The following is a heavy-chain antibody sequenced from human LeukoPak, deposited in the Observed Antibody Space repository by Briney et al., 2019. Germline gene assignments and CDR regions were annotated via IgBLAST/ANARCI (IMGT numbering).Heavy chain of an antibody. J-gene: IGHJ4*02. V-gene: IGHV1-24*01. CDR1: GYTLTELS. Sequence: VSVKVSCKVSGYTLTELSMHWVRQAPGKGLEWMGGFDPEDGETIYAQKFQGRVTMTEDTSTDTAYMELSSLRSEDTAVYYCATLPIVVVPAASYYFDYWGQGTLVTVSS. D-gene: IGHD2-2*01. CDR2: FDPEDGET. CDR3: ATLPIVVVPAASYYFDY.